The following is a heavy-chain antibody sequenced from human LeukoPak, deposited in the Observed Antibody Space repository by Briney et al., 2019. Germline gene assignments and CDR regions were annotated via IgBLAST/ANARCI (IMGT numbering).Heavy chain of an antibody. V-gene: IGHV1-69*04. J-gene: IGHJ4*02. D-gene: IGHD3-22*01. Sequence: PGGSLRLSCAASGFTFGSYAISWVRQAHGQGLEWMGRTIPILGIAKYAQKFQGRLTITADTSTSTAYMQLTNLRSDDTAVYYCASQFLLPFDYWGRGTLVTVSS. CDR1: GFTFGSYA. CDR2: TIPILGIA. CDR3: ASQFLLPFDY.